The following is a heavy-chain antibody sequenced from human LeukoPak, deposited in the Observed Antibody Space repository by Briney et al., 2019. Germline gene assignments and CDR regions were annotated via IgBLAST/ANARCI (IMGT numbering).Heavy chain of an antibody. V-gene: IGHV4-59*01. J-gene: IGHJ4*02. D-gene: IGHD6-19*01. CDR3: ARTDGSGWPFDY. CDR2: IYYSGST. CDR1: GGSISSYY. Sequence: PSETLPLTCTVSGGSISSYYWSWIRQPPGKGLEWIGYIYYSGSTNYNPSLKRRVTISVDTSKNQFSLKLSSVTAADTAVYYCARTDGSGWPFDYWGQGTLVTVSS.